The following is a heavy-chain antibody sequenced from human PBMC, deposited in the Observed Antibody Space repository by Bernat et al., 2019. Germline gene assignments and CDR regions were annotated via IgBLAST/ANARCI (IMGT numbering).Heavy chain of an antibody. D-gene: IGHD3-3*01. CDR2: MDPSDSYT. CDR1: GYSFTSYW. V-gene: IGHV5-10-1*03. CDR3: ARHGRAWDTIFGVVNTYYYYYYMDV. Sequence: EVQLVQSGAEVKKPGESLRISCKGSGYSFTSYWISWVRQMPGKGLEWMGRMDPSDSYTNYSPSFQGHVTISADKSISTAYLQWSSLKASDTAMYYCARHGRAWDTIFGVVNTYYYYYYMDVWGKGTTVTVSS. J-gene: IGHJ6*03.